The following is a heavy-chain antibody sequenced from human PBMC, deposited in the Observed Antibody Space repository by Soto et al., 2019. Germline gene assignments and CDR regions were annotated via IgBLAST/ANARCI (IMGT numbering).Heavy chain of an antibody. CDR3: ARDIVATTYGMDV. CDR2: IWYDGSNK. V-gene: IGHV3-33*01. Sequence: QVQPVESGGGVVQPGRSLRLSCAASGFTFSSYGMHWVRQAPGKGLEWVAVIWYDGSNKYYADSVKGRFTISRDNSKNTLYLQMNSLRAEDTAVYYCARDIVATTYGMDVWGQGTTVTVSS. CDR1: GFTFSSYG. D-gene: IGHD5-12*01. J-gene: IGHJ6*02.